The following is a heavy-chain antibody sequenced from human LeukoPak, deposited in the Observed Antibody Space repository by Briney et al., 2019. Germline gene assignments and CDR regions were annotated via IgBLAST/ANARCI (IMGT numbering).Heavy chain of an antibody. Sequence: GGSLRLSCAASGFTVSSTHMVWVRQAPGKGLEWVSVTYTGGNSYYAGSVKGRFIISRDIPKNTLYLQMNSLRAEDSALYYCARGGRGSAAVVAPRSFDIWGQGTMVTVSS. V-gene: IGHV3-53*01. CDR2: TYTGGNS. CDR3: ARGGRGSAAVVAPRSFDI. CDR1: GFTVSSTH. D-gene: IGHD3-22*01. J-gene: IGHJ3*02.